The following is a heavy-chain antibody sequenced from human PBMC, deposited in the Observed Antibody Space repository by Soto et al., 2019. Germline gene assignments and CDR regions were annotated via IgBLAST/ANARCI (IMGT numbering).Heavy chain of an antibody. Sequence: EVQLVESGGGLVQPGGSLRLSCAASGFTFSSYWMHWVRQAPGKGLVWVSRINSDGSSTSYADSVKGRFTISRDNAKNTLYLQMNSLRAEDTAVYYCARDPIYCSSTSCYAGYNYYYGMDVWGQGTTVTVSS. V-gene: IGHV3-74*01. D-gene: IGHD2-2*01. CDR3: ARDPIYCSSTSCYAGYNYYYGMDV. CDR1: GFTFSSYW. J-gene: IGHJ6*02. CDR2: INSDGSST.